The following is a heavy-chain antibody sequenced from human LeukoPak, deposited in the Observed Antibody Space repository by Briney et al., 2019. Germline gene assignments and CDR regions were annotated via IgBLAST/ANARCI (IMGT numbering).Heavy chain of an antibody. V-gene: IGHV3-15*01. J-gene: IGHJ6*02. CDR1: GFTFSNAW. Sequence: GGSLRLSCAASGFTFSNAWISWGRQAPGKVLEWVGRIKSKTDGGRTDYAAPVKGRFTISRDDSKNTLYLQMNSLKTEDTAVYYCTTDKAAAGENYYYYGMDVWGQGTTVTVSS. D-gene: IGHD6-13*01. CDR3: TTDKAAAGENYYYYGMDV. CDR2: IKSKTDGGRT.